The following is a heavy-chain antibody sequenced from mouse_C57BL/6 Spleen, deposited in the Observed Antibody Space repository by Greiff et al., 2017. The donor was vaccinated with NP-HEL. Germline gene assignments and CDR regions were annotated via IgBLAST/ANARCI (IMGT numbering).Heavy chain of an antibody. V-gene: IGHV1-82*01. D-gene: IGHD4-1*01. CDR2: IYPGDGDT. CDR3: ARFDWDGYFDV. Sequence: QVQLKESGPELVKPGASVKISCKASGYAFSSSWMNWVKQRPGKGLEWIGRIYPGDGDTNYNGKFKGKATLTADKSSSTAYMQLSSLTSEDSAVYFCARFDWDGYFDVWGTGTTVTVSS. CDR1: GYAFSSSW. J-gene: IGHJ1*03.